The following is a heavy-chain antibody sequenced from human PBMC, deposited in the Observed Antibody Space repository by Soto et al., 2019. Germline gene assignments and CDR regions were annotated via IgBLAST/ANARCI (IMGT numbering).Heavy chain of an antibody. CDR1: GFTFSSYG. V-gene: IGHV3-33*01. CDR3: ASEGVRYCSGGSCYRGGFDY. D-gene: IGHD2-15*01. Sequence: QVQLVESGGGVVQPGRSLRLSCAASGFTFSSYGMHWVRQAPGKGLEWVAVIWYDGSNKYYADSVKGRFTISRDNSKNTLYLQMNSLRAEDTAVYYCASEGVRYCSGGSCYRGGFDYWGQGTLVTVSS. J-gene: IGHJ4*02. CDR2: IWYDGSNK.